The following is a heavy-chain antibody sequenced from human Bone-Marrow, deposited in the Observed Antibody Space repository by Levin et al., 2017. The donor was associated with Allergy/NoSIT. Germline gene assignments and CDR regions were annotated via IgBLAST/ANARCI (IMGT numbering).Heavy chain of an antibody. CDR3: AKDISGTHYDAFDV. CDR1: GFTFGDYA. V-gene: IGHV3-9*01. D-gene: IGHD1-26*01. CDR2: ISSNSRSI. J-gene: IGHJ3*01. Sequence: PGGSLRLSCAASGFTFGDYAIHWVRQAPGKGLEWVSGISSNSRSIGYADSVKGRFTISRDNAKNSLYLQMNSLRAEDTALYYCAKDISGTHYDAFDVWGQGTMVTVSS.